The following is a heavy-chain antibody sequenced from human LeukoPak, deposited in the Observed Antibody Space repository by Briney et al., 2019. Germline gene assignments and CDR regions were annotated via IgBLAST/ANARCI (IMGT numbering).Heavy chain of an antibody. D-gene: IGHD3-10*01. V-gene: IGHV4-59*01. Sequence: SETLSLTCTVSGGSISSYYWSWIRQPPGKGLEWIGYIYYSGSTNYNPSLKSRVTISVDTSKNQFSLKLNSVTAADTAVYYCARVFGSGSYQSGLDYWGQGTLVTVSS. CDR1: GGSISSYY. J-gene: IGHJ4*02. CDR2: IYYSGST. CDR3: ARVFGSGSYQSGLDY.